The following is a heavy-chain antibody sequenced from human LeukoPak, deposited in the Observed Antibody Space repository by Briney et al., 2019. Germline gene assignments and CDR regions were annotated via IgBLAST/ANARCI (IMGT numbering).Heavy chain of an antibody. D-gene: IGHD6-13*01. J-gene: IGHJ4*02. Sequence: SETLSLTCTVSGGSISSSSYYWGWIRQPPGKGLEWIGSIYYSGSTYYNPSLKSRVTISVDTSKNQFSLKLSSVTAADTAVYYCARHALPEAAGTDYWGQGALVTVSS. V-gene: IGHV4-39*01. CDR3: ARHALPEAAGTDY. CDR1: GGSISSSSYY. CDR2: IYYSGST.